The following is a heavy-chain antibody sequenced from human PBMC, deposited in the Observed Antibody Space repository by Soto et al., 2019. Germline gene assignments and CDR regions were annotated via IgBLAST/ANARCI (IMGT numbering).Heavy chain of an antibody. CDR3: AKNRGAGDYSNWSFAV. V-gene: IGHV3-23*01. Sequence: QVLESGGGLVQPGGSLRLSCAASGFTFSCCAMSWVRQAPGKGLEWVSTIHGDGDYTHDTDSVKGRFTISRDNSRNTLYLQMNSPRADDTAVYYCAKNRGAGDYSNWSFAVWGRGTLVTVSS. CDR2: IHGDGDYT. CDR1: GFTFSCCA. D-gene: IGHD7-27*01. J-gene: IGHJ2*01.